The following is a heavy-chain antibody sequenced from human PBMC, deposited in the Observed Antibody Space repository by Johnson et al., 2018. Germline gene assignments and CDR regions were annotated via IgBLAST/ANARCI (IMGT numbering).Heavy chain of an antibody. Sequence: VQLVQSGGGLVQPGGSLRLSCAASGFTFSSYWMSWVRQAPGKGLEWVANIKQDGSEKYYVDSVKGRFTISRDNAKNSLYLQMNSLRAETTAVYYCASIGYCSSTSCYHYYGMDVWGQGTTVTVSS. CDR3: ASIGYCSSTSCYHYYGMDV. CDR2: IKQDGSEK. CDR1: GFTFSSYW. D-gene: IGHD2-2*01. V-gene: IGHV3-7*01. J-gene: IGHJ6*02.